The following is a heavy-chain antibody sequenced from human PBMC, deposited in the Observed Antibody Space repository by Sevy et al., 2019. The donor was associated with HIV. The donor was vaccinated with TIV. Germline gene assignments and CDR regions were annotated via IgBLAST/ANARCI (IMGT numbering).Heavy chain of an antibody. CDR1: GFTFMSYG. J-gene: IGHJ4*02. CDR2: ISYDGSDK. CDR3: AKGQAYCGGDCYPLPETH. Sequence: GGSLRLSCAASGFTFMSYGMHWVRQAPGKGLEWVAIISYDGSDKYYADSVKGRFTISRDNSKNSLYLQMNSLRPEDTAVYYCAKGQAYCGGDCYPLPETHRGQGTLVTVSS. V-gene: IGHV3-30*18. D-gene: IGHD2-21*02.